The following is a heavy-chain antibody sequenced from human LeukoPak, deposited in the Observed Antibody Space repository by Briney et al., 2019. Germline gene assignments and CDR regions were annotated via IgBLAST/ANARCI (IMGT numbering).Heavy chain of an antibody. V-gene: IGHV4-61*02. Sequence: SETLSLTCTVSGGPISSGSYYWSWIRQPAGKGLEWIGRIYTSGSTNYNPSLKSRVTISVDTSKNQFSLKLSSATAADTAVYYCARETVVTDYMDVRGKGTTVTISS. CDR1: GGPISSGSYY. CDR3: ARETVVTDYMDV. J-gene: IGHJ6*03. CDR2: IYTSGST. D-gene: IGHD4-23*01.